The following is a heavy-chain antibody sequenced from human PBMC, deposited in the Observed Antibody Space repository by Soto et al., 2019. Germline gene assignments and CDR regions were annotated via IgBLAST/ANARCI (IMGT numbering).Heavy chain of an antibody. CDR3: ARMKVDSYQFYYAMDV. CDR2: IFSDNER. J-gene: IGHJ6*02. V-gene: IGHV2-26*01. D-gene: IGHD3-9*01. CDR1: GFSLTTGKMG. Sequence: SGHTLVNPPAPLTLTCTVSGFSLTTGKMGVSWLRQPPGKALEWRAHIFSDNERSYSTSLQGRLTISKDTSGSHVVLSMTNVDPVDTATYYCARMKVDSYQFYYAMDVWGQGTTVTVSS.